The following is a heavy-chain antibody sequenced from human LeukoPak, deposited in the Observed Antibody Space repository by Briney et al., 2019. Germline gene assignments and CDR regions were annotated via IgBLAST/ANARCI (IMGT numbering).Heavy chain of an antibody. D-gene: IGHD4-17*01. Sequence: PGGSLRLSCAASGFIVSINYMSWVRQAPGKGLEWVSVIYSRGSIYYADSVKGRFTMSRDNSKSTLSLQMNSLRVEDTAMYYCARGLYGDQGYFYYGMDVWGKGTTVTVSS. CDR3: ARGLYGDQGYFYYGMDV. CDR2: IYSRGSI. CDR1: GFIVSINY. J-gene: IGHJ6*04. V-gene: IGHV3-53*01.